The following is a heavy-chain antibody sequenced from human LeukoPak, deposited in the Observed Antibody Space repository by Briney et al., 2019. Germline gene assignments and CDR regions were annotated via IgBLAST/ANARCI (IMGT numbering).Heavy chain of an antibody. V-gene: IGHV3-23*01. CDR2: ISGSGGST. J-gene: IGHJ4*02. D-gene: IGHD3-10*01. CDR1: GFTFSSYA. Sequence: GGSLRLSCAASGFTFSSYAMSWVRQAPGEGLEWVSAISGSGGSTYYADSVKGRFTISRDNSKNTLYLQMNSLRAEDTAVYYCANFGSGSYVGGFDYWGQGTLVTVSS. CDR3: ANFGSGSYVGGFDY.